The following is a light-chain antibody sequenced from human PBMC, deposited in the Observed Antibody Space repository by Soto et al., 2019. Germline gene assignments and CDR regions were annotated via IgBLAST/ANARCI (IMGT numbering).Light chain of an antibody. J-gene: IGKJ2*01. Sequence: DIQMTQSPSSLSASVGDRVTITCQASQDISNYLNWYQQKPGKVPKLVIYDASNLETGVPSRFSGSGSGTDFTITISSLQPEDIATYYCQQYDNLPPYTFGQGTKLEIK. CDR1: QDISNY. V-gene: IGKV1-33*01. CDR3: QQYDNLPPYT. CDR2: DAS.